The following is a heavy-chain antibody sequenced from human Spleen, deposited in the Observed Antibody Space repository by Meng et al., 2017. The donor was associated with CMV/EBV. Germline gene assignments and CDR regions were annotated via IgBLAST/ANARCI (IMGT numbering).Heavy chain of an antibody. Sequence: SETLSLTCAVYGGSFSGYYWSWIRQPPGKGLEWIGEINHSRSTSYNPSLKSRVTISIDTSKNQFSLKLSSVTAADTAVYYCARGHYGDYEDYFDYWGQGTLVTVSS. CDR2: INHSRST. J-gene: IGHJ4*02. D-gene: IGHD4-17*01. CDR1: GGSFSGYY. CDR3: ARGHYGDYEDYFDY. V-gene: IGHV4-34*01.